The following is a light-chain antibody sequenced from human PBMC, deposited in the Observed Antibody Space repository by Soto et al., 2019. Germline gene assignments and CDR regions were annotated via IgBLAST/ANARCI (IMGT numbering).Light chain of an antibody. CDR2: GAS. CDR3: PQYGTSPPFT. CDR1: QSVSSSY. J-gene: IGKJ2*01. Sequence: ELVLTQSPGTLSLSPGERATLSCRASQSVSSSYLAWYQQKPGQAPRLLIYGASNRATGIPDRFSGSGSGTDFTLTISRLEPEDFAVYFCPQYGTSPPFTFGQGTKVDIK. V-gene: IGKV3-20*01.